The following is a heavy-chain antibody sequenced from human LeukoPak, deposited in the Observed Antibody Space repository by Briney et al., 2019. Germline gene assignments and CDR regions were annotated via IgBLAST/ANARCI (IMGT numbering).Heavy chain of an antibody. D-gene: IGHD6-19*01. Sequence: PGGSLRLSCAASGFTFTRFNMNWVRQAPGKGLELVSSITSSGTYIYYADSVKGRFTISRDNSKNTLYLQMNSLRAEDTAVYYCAKESSGWYALDYWGQGTLVTVSS. J-gene: IGHJ4*02. V-gene: IGHV3-21*04. CDR1: GFTFTRFN. CDR3: AKESSGWYALDY. CDR2: ITSSGTYI.